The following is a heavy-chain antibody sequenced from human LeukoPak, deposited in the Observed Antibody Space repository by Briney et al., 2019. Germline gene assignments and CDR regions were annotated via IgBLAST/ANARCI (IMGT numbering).Heavy chain of an antibody. J-gene: IGHJ4*02. CDR1: GYSFTNYW. CDR2: IDPSDSYS. Sequence: GESLMISCKGSGYSFTNYWISWVRQMPGKGLEWMGKIDPSDSYSNYSPSFQGHVTISADKSISTAYLQWSSLKASDTAMYCCARSDYSNFFDYWGQGTLVTVSS. D-gene: IGHD4-11*01. CDR3: ARSDYSNFFDY. V-gene: IGHV5-10-1*01.